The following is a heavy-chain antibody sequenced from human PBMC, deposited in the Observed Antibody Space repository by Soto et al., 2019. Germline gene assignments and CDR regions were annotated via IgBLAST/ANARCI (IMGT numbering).Heavy chain of an antibody. Sequence: QVQLVQSGAEVRKPGSSVKVSCTASGDTFNFYTISWVRQAPGQGLEWMGRVIPMLRMSNYAQKFQGRVTISADKSTSTAYMALSSLRSDDTAVYYCATNYGSGSTHVDYWGQGTLVTVSS. CDR3: ATNYGSGSTHVDY. V-gene: IGHV1-69*02. J-gene: IGHJ4*02. CDR1: GDTFNFYT. D-gene: IGHD3-10*01. CDR2: VIPMLRMS.